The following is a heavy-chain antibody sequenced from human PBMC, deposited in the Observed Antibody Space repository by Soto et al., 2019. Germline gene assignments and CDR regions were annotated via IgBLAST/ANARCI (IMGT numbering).Heavy chain of an antibody. Sequence: QVQLQESGPGLVKPSQTLSLTCTVSGGSISSDYYYWSWIRQPPGKGLEWIGYIYYSGRTAYNPSLKSRIIISIDTSKNQFSLSLNSLNAADTAVYYCAGEPSNSPEYFDFWGLGTLVTVS. J-gene: IGHJ4*02. D-gene: IGHD6-6*01. V-gene: IGHV4-30-4*01. CDR2: IYYSGRT. CDR3: AGEPSNSPEYFDF. CDR1: GGSISSDYYY.